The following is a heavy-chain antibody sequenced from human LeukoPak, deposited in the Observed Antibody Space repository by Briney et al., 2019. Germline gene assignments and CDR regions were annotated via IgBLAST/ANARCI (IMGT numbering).Heavy chain of an antibody. Sequence: PSETLSPTCTASGGSISSYYWSWIRQPPGKGLEWIGYIYYSGSTNYNPSLKSRVTISVDTSKNQFSLKLSSVTAADTAVYYCARLSSGPWYYFDYWGQGTLVTVSS. J-gene: IGHJ4*02. CDR1: GGSISSYY. V-gene: IGHV4-59*01. CDR2: IYYSGST. CDR3: ARLSSGPWYYFDY. D-gene: IGHD6-19*01.